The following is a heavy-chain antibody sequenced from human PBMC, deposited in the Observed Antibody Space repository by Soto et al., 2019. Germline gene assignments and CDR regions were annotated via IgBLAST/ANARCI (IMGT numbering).Heavy chain of an antibody. CDR3: AKEYDILTGSDH. CDR1: GFTFSNYA. D-gene: IGHD3-9*01. J-gene: IGHJ4*02. V-gene: IGHV3-23*01. Sequence: EVQLLESGGGLIQPGGSLRLSCAASGFTFSNYAMSWVRQAPGKGLEWVSGIRGGGGRTYYADSVEGRFTISRDNSKNTLFLQMNSLRVEDTALYYCAKEYDILTGSDHWGPGTLVTVSS. CDR2: IRGGGGRT.